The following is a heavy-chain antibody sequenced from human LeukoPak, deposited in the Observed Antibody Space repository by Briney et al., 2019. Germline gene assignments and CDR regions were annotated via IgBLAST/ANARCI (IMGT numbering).Heavy chain of an antibody. CDR2: IKSDGKT. J-gene: IGHJ4*02. CDR3: ATPKADYYPFDY. CDR1: GFTFSSYW. V-gene: IGHV3-74*01. D-gene: IGHD3-22*01. Sequence: QSGGSLRLSCAASGFTFSSYWMHWVRQAPGKGLVWVSRIKSDGKTNYADSVKGRFTISRDNSKNTLYLQMNSLRAEDTAVYYCATPKADYYPFDYWGQGTLVTVSS.